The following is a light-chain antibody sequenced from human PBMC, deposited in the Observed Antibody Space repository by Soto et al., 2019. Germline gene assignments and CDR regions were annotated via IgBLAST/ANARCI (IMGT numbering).Light chain of an antibody. CDR3: QKYNSAPYT. CDR2: AAS. Sequence: DIQMTQSPSSLSASVGDRVTITCRASQGISNYLAWYQQKPGKVPKLLIYAASTFQSGVPSRFSGSGSGTDFTLTISSLQPDDVATYYGQKYNSAPYTFGQGTKLEIK. CDR1: QGISNY. V-gene: IGKV1-27*01. J-gene: IGKJ2*01.